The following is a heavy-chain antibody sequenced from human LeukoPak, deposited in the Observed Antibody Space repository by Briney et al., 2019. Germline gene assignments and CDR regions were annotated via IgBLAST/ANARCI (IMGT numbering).Heavy chain of an antibody. V-gene: IGHV3-9*01. CDR2: ISWNSGSI. CDR3: AKEVGSYFDYYGMDV. Sequence: QPGASLRLSCAASGFTFDDYAMHWVRQAPGKGLEWVSGISWNSGSIGYADSVKGRFTISRDNAKNSLYLQMNSLRAEDTALYYCAKEVGSYFDYYGMDVWGQGTTVTVSS. CDR1: GFTFDDYA. J-gene: IGHJ6*02. D-gene: IGHD1-26*01.